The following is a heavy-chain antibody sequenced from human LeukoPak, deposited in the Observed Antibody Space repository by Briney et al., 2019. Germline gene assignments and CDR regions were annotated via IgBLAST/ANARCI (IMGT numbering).Heavy chain of an antibody. Sequence: QPGRSLRLSCAASGFTFSTYAMTWVRQAPGKGLNWVSTVSGSGGSTFYADSVKGRFTISRDNAKNSLYLQMNSLRAEDTAVYYCAREFQTTGIQLWLYVSDAFDIWGQGTMVTVSS. V-gene: IGHV3-23*01. D-gene: IGHD5-18*01. CDR3: AREFQTTGIQLWLYVSDAFDI. CDR2: VSGSGGST. CDR1: GFTFSTYA. J-gene: IGHJ3*02.